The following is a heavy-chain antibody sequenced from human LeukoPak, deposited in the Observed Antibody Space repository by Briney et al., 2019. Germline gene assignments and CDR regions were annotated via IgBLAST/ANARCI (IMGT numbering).Heavy chain of an antibody. V-gene: IGHV3-48*01. D-gene: IGHD2-2*01. CDR1: GFTFSTHS. CDR3: ATDRYCGSASCQYYYYSGLVV. J-gene: IGHJ6*02. CDR2: ISTSSSTV. Sequence: PGGSLRLSCAASGFTFSTHSMNWVRQAPGKGLEWVSYISTSSSTVYYADSVKGRFTISRDNAKNSLYLQMNSLRAEDTAVYFCATDRYCGSASCQYYYYSGLVVWGQGTTVTVSS.